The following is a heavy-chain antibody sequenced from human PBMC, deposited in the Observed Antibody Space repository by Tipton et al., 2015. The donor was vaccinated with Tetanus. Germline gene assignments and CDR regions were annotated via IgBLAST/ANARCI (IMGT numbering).Heavy chain of an antibody. CDR1: GYMFSSHW. D-gene: IGHD7-27*01. CDR2: IYPGDSYS. J-gene: IGHJ2*01. CDR3: ARRLGPYTGDQIWHFDL. Sequence: QSGAEVKQPGESLKISCKGSGYMFSSHWIGWVRQVPGKGLEWLGTIYPGDSYSTYSPSFEGQVTISVDRSIDTAYLQWSSLKASDTAVFFCARRLGPYTGDQIWHFDLWGRGTLVTVSS. V-gene: IGHV5-51*01.